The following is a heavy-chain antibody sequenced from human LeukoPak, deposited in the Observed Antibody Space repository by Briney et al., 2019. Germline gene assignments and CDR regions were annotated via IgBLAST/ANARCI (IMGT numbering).Heavy chain of an antibody. CDR1: GYTFTTYD. V-gene: IGHV1-8*01. J-gene: IGHJ5*02. CDR3: ARGPNKSDGGNSGSAWFDP. D-gene: IGHD4-23*01. Sequence: GASVKVPCKASGYTFTTYDINWVRQATGQGLEWMGWMNPNSGNTGYAQKFQGRVTMTRNTSISTAYMELSSLRSEDTAVYYCARGPNKSDGGNSGSAWFDPWGQGTLVTVSS. CDR2: MNPNSGNT.